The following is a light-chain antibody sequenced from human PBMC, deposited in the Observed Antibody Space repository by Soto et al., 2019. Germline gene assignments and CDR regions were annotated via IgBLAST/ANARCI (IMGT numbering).Light chain of an antibody. Sequence: QSVLTQPASVSGSPGQPVTISCTGPRSDIGDSNFISWYQHSPGKAPRLLIYEVNSRPSGVSKRFSGSKAGNTASLTISGLLDDDEADYFCASFRSGTILVFGSGTKVTVL. CDR1: RSDIGDSNF. CDR2: EVN. J-gene: IGLJ1*01. CDR3: ASFRSGTILV. V-gene: IGLV2-14*01.